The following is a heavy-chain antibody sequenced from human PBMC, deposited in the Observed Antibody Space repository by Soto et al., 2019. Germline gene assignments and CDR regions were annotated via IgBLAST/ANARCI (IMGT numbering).Heavy chain of an antibody. CDR2: ISAYNGNT. J-gene: IGHJ6*02. V-gene: IGHV1-18*01. CDR3: ASYHLNSYYYGMDV. Sequence: QVQLVQSGAAVKKPGASVKVSCKASGYTFTSYGFSWVRQAPGQGLEWMGWISAYNGNTNYAQKLQGRVTMTTATYTSTAYMELRSLRSDDTAVYYCASYHLNSYYYGMDVWGQGTTVTVSS. CDR1: GYTFTSYG.